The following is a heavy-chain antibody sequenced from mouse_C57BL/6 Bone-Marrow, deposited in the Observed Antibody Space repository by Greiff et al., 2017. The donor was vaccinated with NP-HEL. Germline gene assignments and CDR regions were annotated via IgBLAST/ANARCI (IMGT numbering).Heavy chain of an antibody. V-gene: IGHV1-85*01. CDR1: GYTFTSYD. Sequence: LVESGPELVKPGASVKLSCKASGYTFTSYDINWVKQRPGQGLAWIGWIYPRDGSTKYNEKFKGKATLTVDTSSSTAYMELHSLTSEDSAVYFCARGGNSGFAYWGQGTLVTVSA. CDR3: ARGGNSGFAY. D-gene: IGHD2-1*01. J-gene: IGHJ3*01. CDR2: IYPRDGST.